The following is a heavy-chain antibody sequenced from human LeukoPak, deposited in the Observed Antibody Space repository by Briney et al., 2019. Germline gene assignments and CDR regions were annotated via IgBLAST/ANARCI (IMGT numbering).Heavy chain of an antibody. CDR1: GYSFTSYW. J-gene: IGHJ4*02. CDR2: IYPGDSDT. CDR3: VLTYYYDSSGYEGTFDY. Sequence: GESLQISCQGSGYSFTSYWIGWVRQMPGKGLEWMGIIYPGDSDTRYSPSFQGQVTISADKSISTAYLQWSSLKASDTAMYYCVLTYYYDSSGYEGTFDYWGQRTLVTVSS. D-gene: IGHD3-22*01. V-gene: IGHV5-51*01.